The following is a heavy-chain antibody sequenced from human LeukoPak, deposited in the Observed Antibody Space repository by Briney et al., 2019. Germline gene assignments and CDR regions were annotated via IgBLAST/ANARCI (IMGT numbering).Heavy chain of an antibody. CDR3: AREVAAAGTEGVFDY. CDR2: IYSGGST. CDR1: GFTVSSNY. D-gene: IGHD6-13*01. J-gene: IGHJ4*02. Sequence: PGGSLRLSCAASGFTVSSNYMSWVRQAPGKGLEWVSVIYSGGSTYYADSVKGRFTISRDNSKNTLYLQMNSLRAEDTAVYYCAREVAAAGTEGVFDYWGQGTLVTVSS. V-gene: IGHV3-53*01.